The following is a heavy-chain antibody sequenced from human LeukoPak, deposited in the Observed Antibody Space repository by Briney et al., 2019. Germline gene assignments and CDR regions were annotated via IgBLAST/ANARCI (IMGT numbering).Heavy chain of an antibody. D-gene: IGHD5-12*01. Sequence: GASVKVSCKASGYTFTSYGISWVRQAPGQGLEWMGWTSAYNGNTNYAQKLQGRVTMTTDTSTSTAYMELRSLRSDDTAVYYCALWEIVHYAFDFWGQGTMVTVSS. CDR1: GYTFTSYG. CDR3: ALWEIVHYAFDF. V-gene: IGHV1-18*01. J-gene: IGHJ3*01. CDR2: TSAYNGNT.